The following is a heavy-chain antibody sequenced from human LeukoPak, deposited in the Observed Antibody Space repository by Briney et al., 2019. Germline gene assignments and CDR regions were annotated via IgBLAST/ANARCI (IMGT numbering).Heavy chain of an antibody. CDR3: ARDSTLGQIARWHFDL. J-gene: IGHJ2*01. D-gene: IGHD3-22*01. CDR2: INPNSGGT. Sequence: ASVKVSCKASGYTFTGYYMHWVRQAPGQGLEWMGWINPNSGGTKYAQKFQGRVTITRDTSISTAYMELSRLRSDDTAVYYCARDSTLGQIARWHFDLWGRGTLVTVSS. CDR1: GYTFTGYY. V-gene: IGHV1-2*02.